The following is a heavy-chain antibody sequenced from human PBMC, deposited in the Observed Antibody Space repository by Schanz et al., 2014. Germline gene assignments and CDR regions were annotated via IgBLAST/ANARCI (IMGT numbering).Heavy chain of an antibody. CDR1: TFTFSSDW. Sequence: EVQLVESGGGLVQPGGSLRLSCAASTFTFSSDWMSWVRQAPGKGLEWVSSISSGGGSTYYADSVRGRFTMSRDNSKNTLYLQMNSLRAGDAAVYYCAKGRFGELSAFDIWGQGTMVTVSS. CDR3: AKGRFGELSAFDI. CDR2: ISSGGGST. J-gene: IGHJ3*02. D-gene: IGHD3-10*01. V-gene: IGHV3-23*04.